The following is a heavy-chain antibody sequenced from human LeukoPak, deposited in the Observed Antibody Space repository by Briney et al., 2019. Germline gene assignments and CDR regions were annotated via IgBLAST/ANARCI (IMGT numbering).Heavy chain of an antibody. D-gene: IGHD6-19*01. CDR2: ISSSSSYI. J-gene: IGHJ4*02. CDR3: AKAKYGGWYGGFNY. Sequence: GGSLRLSCAASGFTFSSYSMNWVRQAPGKGLEWVSSISSSSSYIYYADSVKGRFTISRDNSKNTLYLQMNSLRAEDTAVYYCAKAKYGGWYGGFNYWGQGTLVTVSS. CDR1: GFTFSSYS. V-gene: IGHV3-21*04.